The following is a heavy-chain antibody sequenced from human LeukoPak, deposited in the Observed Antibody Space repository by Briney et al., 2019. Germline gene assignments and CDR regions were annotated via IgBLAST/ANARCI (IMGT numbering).Heavy chain of an antibody. V-gene: IGHV3-7*01. D-gene: IGHD4-17*01. J-gene: IGHJ6*03. Sequence: GGSLRLSCAASGFTFSYYWMTWVRQAPGKGLEWAANIKQDGSEKYYVDSVKGRFTISRDNAKNSLYLQMNSLRAEDTAVYYCARDDYGIEFYYYYFMDVWGKGTTVTVSS. CDR2: IKQDGSEK. CDR3: ARDDYGIEFYYYYFMDV. CDR1: GFTFSYYW.